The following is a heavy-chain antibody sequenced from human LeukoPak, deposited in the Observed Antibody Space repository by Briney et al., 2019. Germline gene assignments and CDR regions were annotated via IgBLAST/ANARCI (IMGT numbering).Heavy chain of an antibody. V-gene: IGHV3-74*01. D-gene: IGHD4-23*01. Sequence: PGGSLRLSCASSGFTLSSYWMHWVRQAPGKGLVWVSRINSDGSGTNDADSVKGRFTISRGNAKNTLYLQMNSLRAEDTAVYYCARTRYGGNNYFDYWGQGSLVTVSS. CDR1: GFTLSSYW. CDR3: ARTRYGGNNYFDY. J-gene: IGHJ4*02. CDR2: INSDGSGT.